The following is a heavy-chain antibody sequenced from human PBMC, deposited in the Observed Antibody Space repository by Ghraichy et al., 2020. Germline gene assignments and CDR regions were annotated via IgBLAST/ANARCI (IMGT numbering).Heavy chain of an antibody. CDR1: GDSVSRDSAA. Sequence: SQTLSLTCAISGDSVSRDSAAWNWIRQSPSRGLEWLGRTYYRSKWYNDYAVSVKSRMTINPDTFKNQFSLQLDSVTPEDTAVYYCGRGWPYFDNWGQGTLVTVSS. D-gene: IGHD6-19*01. V-gene: IGHV6-1*01. CDR3: GRGWPYFDN. J-gene: IGHJ4*02. CDR2: TYYRSKWYN.